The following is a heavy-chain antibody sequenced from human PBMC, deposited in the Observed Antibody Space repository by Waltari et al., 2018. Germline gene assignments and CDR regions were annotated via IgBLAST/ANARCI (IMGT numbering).Heavy chain of an antibody. D-gene: IGHD1-26*01. J-gene: IGHJ4*02. V-gene: IGHV1-2*02. CDR3: ARDLVVGSGDY. CDR1: GNTCTGYQ. Sequence: QVHLVQSGAEVKKPGASVKVSGKASGNTCTGYQMHWGRQAPGQGLEWMGWINPNSGGTKYAQIFQGRVTITRDTSIRTAYMALSRLRSDDTAVYYCARDLVVGSGDYWGQGTLVTVSS. CDR2: INPNSGGT.